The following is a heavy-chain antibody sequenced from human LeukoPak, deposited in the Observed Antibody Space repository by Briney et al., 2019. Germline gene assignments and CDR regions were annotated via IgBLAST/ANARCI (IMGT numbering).Heavy chain of an antibody. CDR2: IIPIFGTA. D-gene: IGHD1-26*01. CDR3: AREYFGSYYVSNYFDY. V-gene: IGHV1-69*01. CDR1: GGTFSSYA. J-gene: IGHJ4*02. Sequence: GSSVKVSCKASGGTFSSYAISWVRQAPGQGLEWMGGIIPIFGTANYAQKFQGRVTITADESTSTAYTELSSLRSEDTAVYYCAREYFGSYYVSNYFDYWGQGTLVTVSS.